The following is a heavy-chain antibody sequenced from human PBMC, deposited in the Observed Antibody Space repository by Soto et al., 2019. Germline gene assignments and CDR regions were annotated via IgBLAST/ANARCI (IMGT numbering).Heavy chain of an antibody. CDR3: ARGRGIVATINRSLLFDY. D-gene: IGHD5-12*01. Sequence: QVQLQESGPGLVKPSQTLSLTCTVSGGSISSGGYYWSWIRQHPGKGLEWIGYIYYSGSTYYNPSLKSRVTRSVDTAKNQFSRKLSSVTAADTAVYYCARGRGIVATINRSLLFDYWGQGTLVTVSS. CDR2: IYYSGST. CDR1: GGSISSGGYY. J-gene: IGHJ4*02. V-gene: IGHV4-31*03.